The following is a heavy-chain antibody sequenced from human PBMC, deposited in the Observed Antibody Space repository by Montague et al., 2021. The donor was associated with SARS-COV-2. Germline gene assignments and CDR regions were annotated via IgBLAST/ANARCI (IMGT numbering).Heavy chain of an antibody. CDR2: IYNSGST. J-gene: IGHJ4*02. CDR3: ARGQQLDFDY. D-gene: IGHD6-13*01. CDR1: GDSISSTYY. V-gene: IGHV4-4*07. Sequence: SETLSLTCTVSGDSISSTYYWSWIRQPAGKGLEWIGRIYNSGSTNYNPSLKSRVTMSLDTSKNQFSLKLNSLTAADTAVYYCARGQQLDFDYRGQGTQVT.